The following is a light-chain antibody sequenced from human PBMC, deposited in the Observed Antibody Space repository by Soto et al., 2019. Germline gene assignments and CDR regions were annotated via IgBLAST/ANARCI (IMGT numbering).Light chain of an antibody. CDR3: QHYDNLPPFT. CDR2: GAS. V-gene: IGKV1-33*01. J-gene: IGKJ3*01. Sequence: DIQMTQSPSSLSASVGDRVTITCQASQDIRKYLNWYQQKPGSAPKLLIYGASNLETGVPSRFSGRGYGTDFTFTISSLQPEDIATYYCQHYDNLPPFTFGPGTKVAIK. CDR1: QDIRKY.